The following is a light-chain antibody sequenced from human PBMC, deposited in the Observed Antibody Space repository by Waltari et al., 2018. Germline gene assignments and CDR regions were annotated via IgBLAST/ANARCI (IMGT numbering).Light chain of an antibody. CDR2: KDT. V-gene: IGLV3-27*01. CDR1: VLTEKY. J-gene: IGLJ3*02. CDR3: YAAADNNRV. Sequence: SYELTQPSSVSVSPGQTARITCPGDVLTEKYDRWFQQKPGQAPVLVIFKDTERPSGISERFSGSSSGTTVTLTIRGAQVEDEGDYYCYAAADNNRVFGGGTKLTVL.